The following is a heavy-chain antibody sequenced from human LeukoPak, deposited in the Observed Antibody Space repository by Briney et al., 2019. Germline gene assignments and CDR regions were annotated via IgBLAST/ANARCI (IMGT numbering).Heavy chain of an antibody. CDR1: GGSFSGYY. D-gene: IGHD1-26*01. CDR2: INHSGST. Sequence: SETLSLTCAVYGGSFSGYYWSWIRQPPGKGLEWIEEINHSGSTNYNPSLKSRVTISVDTSKNQFSLKLSSVTAADTAVYYCARGLLGDYWGQGTLVTVSS. V-gene: IGHV4-34*01. J-gene: IGHJ4*02. CDR3: ARGLLGDY.